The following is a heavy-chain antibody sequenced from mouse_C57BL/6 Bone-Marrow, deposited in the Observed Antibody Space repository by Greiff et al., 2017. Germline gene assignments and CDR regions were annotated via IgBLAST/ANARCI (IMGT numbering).Heavy chain of an antibody. V-gene: IGHV1-59*01. CDR2: IDPSDSYT. Sequence: QVQLQQPGAELVRPGPSVKLSCKASGYTFTSYWMHWVKQRPGPGLEWIGVIDPSDSYTNYNQQFKGKATLTVDTSSSTAYMQLRSLTSEDSAVYYCARSPYDYGSSGDFDYWGQGTTLTVAS. CDR1: GYTFTSYW. J-gene: IGHJ2*01. D-gene: IGHD1-1*01. CDR3: ARSPYDYGSSGDFDY.